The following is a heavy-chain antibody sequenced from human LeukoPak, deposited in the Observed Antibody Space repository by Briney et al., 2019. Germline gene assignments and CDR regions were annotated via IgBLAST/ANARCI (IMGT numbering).Heavy chain of an antibody. Sequence: GGSLRLSCAPSAFTFSSHAMSWVPQAPGKGLEWVSAISGSGGSTYYADSVKGRFTISRDNSKNTLYLQMNSLRAEDTAVYYCAKGIVVVPAAGFDYWGQGTLVTVSS. CDR2: ISGSGGST. CDR1: AFTFSSHA. D-gene: IGHD2-2*01. J-gene: IGHJ4*02. CDR3: AKGIVVVPAAGFDY. V-gene: IGHV3-23*01.